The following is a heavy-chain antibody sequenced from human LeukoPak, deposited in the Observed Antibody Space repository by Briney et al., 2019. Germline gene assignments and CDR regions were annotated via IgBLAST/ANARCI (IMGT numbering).Heavy chain of an antibody. D-gene: IGHD1-20*01. CDR3: VRGGAIRVTGTTPFDY. Sequence: SQTLSLTCAISGDSVSSNSAIWNWIRQSPSGGLEWLGRTYYRSKWYNDYAVSVKSRITINPDTSKNQFSLQLNSVTPEDTATYYCVRGGAIRVTGTTPFDYWGQGTLVTVSS. CDR2: TYYRSKWYN. J-gene: IGHJ4*02. CDR1: GDSVSSNSAI. V-gene: IGHV6-1*01.